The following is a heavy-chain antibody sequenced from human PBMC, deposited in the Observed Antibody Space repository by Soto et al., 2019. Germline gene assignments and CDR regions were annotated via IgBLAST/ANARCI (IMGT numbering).Heavy chain of an antibody. CDR2: IIPIFGTA. Sequence: SVKVSCKASGYTFTSYGISWVRQAPGQGLEWMGWIIPIFGTANYAQKFQGRVTITADESTSTAYMELSSLRSEDTAVYYCARQGAALRDYYYGMDVWGQGTTVTVSS. CDR1: GYTFTSYG. D-gene: IGHD6-25*01. CDR3: ARQGAALRDYYYGMDV. V-gene: IGHV1-69*13. J-gene: IGHJ6*02.